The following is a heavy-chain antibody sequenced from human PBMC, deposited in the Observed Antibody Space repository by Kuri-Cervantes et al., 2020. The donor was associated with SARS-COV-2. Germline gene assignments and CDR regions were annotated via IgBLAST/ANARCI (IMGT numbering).Heavy chain of an antibody. D-gene: IGHD3-16*01. V-gene: IGHV3-11*04. CDR1: GFPFNDYY. CDR3: ARDLRMGKSLDY. CDR2: IRPSGGSK. Sequence: GESLKISCAASGFPFNDYYFTWIRQAPGKGLEWVSSIRPSGGSKFYADSVKGRSTISRDDAKSSVYLQMNSLRGEDTAVYYCARDLRMGKSLDYWGQGTLVTVSS. J-gene: IGHJ4*02.